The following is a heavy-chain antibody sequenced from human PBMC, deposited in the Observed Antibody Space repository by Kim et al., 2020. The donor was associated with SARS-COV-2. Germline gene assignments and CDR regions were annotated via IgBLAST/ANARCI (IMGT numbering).Heavy chain of an antibody. CDR1: GYTFTSYG. V-gene: IGHV1-18*04. CDR3: ARDLRSETYPNITIFGVDRFYGMDV. CDR2: ISAYNGNT. Sequence: ASVKVSCKASGYTFTSYGISWVRQAPGQGLEWMGWISAYNGNTNYAQKLQGRVTMTTDTSTSTAYMELRSLRSDDTAVYYCARDLRSETYPNITIFGVDRFYGMDVWGQGTTVTVSS. J-gene: IGHJ6*02. D-gene: IGHD3-3*01.